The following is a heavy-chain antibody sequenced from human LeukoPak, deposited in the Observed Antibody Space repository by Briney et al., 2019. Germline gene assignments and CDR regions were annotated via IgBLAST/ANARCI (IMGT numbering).Heavy chain of an antibody. Sequence: GESLKISCKGSGYSFTNYWIGWVRQMPGKSLELMGIIYPGDSDTRYSPSFQGQVTISAGKSISTAYLQWSSLKASDTAMYYCARRLNYYDSSGAIRGNYFDYWGQGTLVTVSS. V-gene: IGHV5-51*01. CDR3: ARRLNYYDSSGAIRGNYFDY. CDR1: GYSFTNYW. J-gene: IGHJ4*02. D-gene: IGHD3-22*01. CDR2: IYPGDSDT.